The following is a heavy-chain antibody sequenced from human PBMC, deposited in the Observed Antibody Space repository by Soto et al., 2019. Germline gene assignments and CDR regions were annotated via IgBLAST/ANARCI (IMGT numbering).Heavy chain of an antibody. Sequence: GGSLRLSCAASGFTFSDYWMSWVRQAPGKGLEWVANIKEDGSEKYYVDSVKGRFTISRDNARNSLYLQMNSLRAEDTAVYYCVISAWLAYWGHGTRVTVSS. V-gene: IGHV3-7*01. J-gene: IGHJ4*01. CDR2: IKEDGSEK. CDR3: VISAWLAY. D-gene: IGHD1-26*01. CDR1: GFTFSDYW.